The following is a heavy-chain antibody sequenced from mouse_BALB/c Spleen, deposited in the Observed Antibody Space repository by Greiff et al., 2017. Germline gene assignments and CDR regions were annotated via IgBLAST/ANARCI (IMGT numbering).Heavy chain of an antibody. V-gene: IGHV5-17*02. CDR1: GFTFSSFG. CDR3: ARGYWYFDD. J-gene: IGHJ1*01. Sequence: VQLKESGGGLVQPGGSRKLSCAASGFTFSSFGMHWVRQAPEKGLEWVAYISSGSSTIYYADTAMGRFTISRDNPKNTLFLQMTSLRSEDTAMYYCARGYWYFDDWGAGTTVTVSS. CDR2: ISSGSSTI.